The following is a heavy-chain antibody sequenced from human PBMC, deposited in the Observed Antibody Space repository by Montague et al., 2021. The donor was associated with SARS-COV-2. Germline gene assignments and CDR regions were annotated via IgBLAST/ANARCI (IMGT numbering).Heavy chain of an antibody. J-gene: IGHJ6*02. CDR3: ARDQGIVVPSWVMDV. V-gene: IGHV3-30*04. D-gene: IGHD2-2*01. CDR1: GFTFSSYA. Sequence: SLRLSCAASGFTFSSYAMHWVRQAPGKGLEWVAIILCDGSNKYYADSVKGRFTISRDNSKNTLFLQMNSLRPEDTAVYYCARDQGIVVPSWVMDVWGQGTTVTVSS. CDR2: ILCDGSNK.